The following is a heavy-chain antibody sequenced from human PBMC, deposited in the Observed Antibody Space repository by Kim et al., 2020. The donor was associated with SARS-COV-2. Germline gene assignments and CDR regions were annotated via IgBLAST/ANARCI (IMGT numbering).Heavy chain of an antibody. V-gene: IGHV3-21*01. J-gene: IGHJ6*02. CDR2: ISSSSSYI. CDR3: ARIYSSSWYRDYYYYGMDC. D-gene: IGHD6-13*01. Sequence: GGSLRLSCAASGFTFSSYSMNWVRQAPGKGLEWVSSISSSSSYIYYADSVKGRFTISRDNAKTSLYLLMNSLRAEDTAVYYCARIYSSSWYRDYYYYGMDCWGQGSTVTASS. CDR1: GFTFSSYS.